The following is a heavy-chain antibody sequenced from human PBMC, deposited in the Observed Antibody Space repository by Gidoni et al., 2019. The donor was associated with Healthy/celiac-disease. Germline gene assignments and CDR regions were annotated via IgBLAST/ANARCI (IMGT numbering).Heavy chain of an antibody. CDR2: INSDGSST. Sequence: EVQLVESGGGLVQPGGSLRLSCSASGFTFSSYWMHWVRQAPGTGLVWVSRINSDGSSTSYADSVKGRFTISRDNAKNTLYLQMNSLRAEDTAVYYCARGDTMVRGVYYYYYMDVWGKGTTVTVSS. D-gene: IGHD3-10*01. CDR3: ARGDTMVRGVYYYYYMDV. V-gene: IGHV3-74*01. J-gene: IGHJ6*03. CDR1: GFTFSSYW.